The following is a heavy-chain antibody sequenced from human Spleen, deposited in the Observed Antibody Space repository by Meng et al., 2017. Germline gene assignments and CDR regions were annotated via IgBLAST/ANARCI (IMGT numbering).Heavy chain of an antibody. CDR1: GDSVSSNIGA. CDR3: ARGVTTFDY. D-gene: IGHD4-17*01. CDR2: TYYRSKWYN. J-gene: IGHJ4*02. Sequence: QGKLQQSGPGLVKPSQTLSVTCAISGDSVSSNIGAWNWIRQSPSRGLEWLGRTYYRSKWYNEYAVSVKSRITINPDTSKNQLSLQLSSVTPEDTVVYYCARGVTTFDYWGQGTLVTVSS. V-gene: IGHV6-1*01.